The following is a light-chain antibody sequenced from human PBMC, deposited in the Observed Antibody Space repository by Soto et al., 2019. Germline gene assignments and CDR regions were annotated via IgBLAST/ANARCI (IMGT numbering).Light chain of an antibody. CDR1: LTISSC. CDR2: NAS. CDR3: QHYNSYPET. Sequence: DIQMTQSPSTLSGSVGDRVTITCRASLTISSCLAWYQQKPGKAPKLLIYNASTLKSGVPSRFSGSGSGTEFTLTISSLQPDDFATYYCQHYNSYPETFGQGTKVELK. V-gene: IGKV1-5*03. J-gene: IGKJ1*01.